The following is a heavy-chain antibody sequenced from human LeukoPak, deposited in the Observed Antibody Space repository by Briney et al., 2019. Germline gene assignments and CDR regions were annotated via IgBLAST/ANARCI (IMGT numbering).Heavy chain of an antibody. CDR3: ARDNAYMFDY. CDR2: INTDGRTT. D-gene: IGHD2-2*01. V-gene: IGHV3-74*01. CDR1: GFTFSSYW. Sequence: PGGSLRLSCAASGFTFSSYWMNWVRQAPGQGLVWVSHINTDGRTTTYADSVKGRFTVSRDNAKNTLYLEMNRLRAEDTAVYYCARDNAYMFDYWGQGTQVTVSS. J-gene: IGHJ4*02.